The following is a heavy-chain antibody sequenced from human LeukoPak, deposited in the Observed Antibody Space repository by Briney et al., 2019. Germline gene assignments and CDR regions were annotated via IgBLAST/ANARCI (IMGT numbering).Heavy chain of an antibody. CDR3: ARLVASTNYHMDV. Sequence: PSETLSLTCTVSGGSMNNHYWSWIRQAPGKGLEWVGYIYYTGSTNYNPSLKSRVTISIDTSKNQFSLKLSSATAADTAVYYCARLVASTNYHMDVWGKGTTVTVSS. V-gene: IGHV4-59*11. J-gene: IGHJ6*03. D-gene: IGHD2-21*01. CDR1: GGSMNNHY. CDR2: IYYTGST.